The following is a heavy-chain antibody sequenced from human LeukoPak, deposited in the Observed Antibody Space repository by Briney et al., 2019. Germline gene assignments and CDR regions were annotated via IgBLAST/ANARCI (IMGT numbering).Heavy chain of an antibody. CDR3: AREMHGSSGYETHVAAFDI. CDR2: MNPNSGNT. Sequence: ASVKVSCKASGYTFTSYDINWVRQATGQGLEWMGWMNPNSGNTGYAQKFQGRVTMTRNTSISTAYMELSRLRSDDTAVYYCAREMHGSSGYETHVAAFDIWGQGTMVTVSS. V-gene: IGHV1-8*01. J-gene: IGHJ3*02. CDR1: GYTFTSYD. D-gene: IGHD3-22*01.